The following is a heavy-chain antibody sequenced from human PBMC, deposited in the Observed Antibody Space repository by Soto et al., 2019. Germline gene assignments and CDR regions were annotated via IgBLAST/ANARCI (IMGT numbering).Heavy chain of an antibody. J-gene: IGHJ4*02. V-gene: IGHV4-4*07. CDR2: VYSSGTT. CDR1: GGSINSYW. CDR3: ARDIGSYAYGEGY. Sequence: SETLSLTCRVSGGSINSYWWSWIRQPAGKGLEWIGRVYSSGTTDYNPSLNSRATMSVETSKNQFSLKLSSVTAADTAVYYCARDIGSYAYGEGYWGQGIQVTVSS. D-gene: IGHD3-10*01.